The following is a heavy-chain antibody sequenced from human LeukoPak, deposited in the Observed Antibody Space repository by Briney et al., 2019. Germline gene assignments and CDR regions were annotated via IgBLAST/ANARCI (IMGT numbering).Heavy chain of an antibody. CDR2: IYTSGST. CDR3: ARVTGYMIEDYFDY. V-gene: IGHV4-61*02. D-gene: IGHD3-22*01. J-gene: IGHJ4*02. CDR1: GGSISSGSYY. Sequence: SETLSLTCTVSGGSISSGSYYWSWIRQPAGKGLEWIGRIYTSGSTDYNPSLKSRVTISVETSKNQFSLKLSSVTAADTAVYYCARVTGYMIEDYFDYWGQGTLVTVSS.